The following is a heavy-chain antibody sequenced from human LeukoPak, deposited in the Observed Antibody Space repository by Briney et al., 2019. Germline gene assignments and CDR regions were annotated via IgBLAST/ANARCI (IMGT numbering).Heavy chain of an antibody. V-gene: IGHV5-51*01. CDR2: IYPGDTET. J-gene: IGHJ4*02. CDR1: GYSFISYW. CDR3: ARQPSYSIGFGVDY. Sequence: GESLKISCQGSGYSFISYWIGWVRQMPGKDLEWMGAIYPGDTETRYSPSFQGQVTISADKSISTAYLQWSSLKASDTAMLYCARQPSYSIGFGVDYWGQGTLATVSS. D-gene: IGHD6-19*01.